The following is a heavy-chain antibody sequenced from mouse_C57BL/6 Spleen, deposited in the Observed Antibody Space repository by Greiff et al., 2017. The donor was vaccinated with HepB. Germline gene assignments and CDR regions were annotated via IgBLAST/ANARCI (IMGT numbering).Heavy chain of an antibody. V-gene: IGHV1-7*01. J-gene: IGHJ2*01. D-gene: IGHD1-1*01. CDR1: GYTFTSYW. Sequence: VQLVESGAELAKPGASVKLSCKASGYTFTSYWMHWVNQRPGQGLEWIGYINPSSGYTKYNQKFKDKATLTADKSSSTAYMQLSSLTYEDSAVYYCASFHYYGSSYRYFDYWGQGTTLTVSS. CDR2: INPSSGYT. CDR3: ASFHYYGSSYRYFDY.